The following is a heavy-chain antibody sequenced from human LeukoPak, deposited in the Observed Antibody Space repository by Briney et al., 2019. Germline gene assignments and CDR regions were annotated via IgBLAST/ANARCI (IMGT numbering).Heavy chain of an antibody. CDR1: GGSISSGGYY. D-gene: IGHD5-12*01. J-gene: IGHJ4*02. V-gene: IGHV4-31*03. CDR2: IYYSRST. Sequence: SETLSLTCTVSGGSISSGGYYWSWIRQHPGKGLEWIGYIYYSRSTYYNPSLKSRVTISVDTSKNQFSLKLSSVTAADTAVYYCARSDSGCDDQETRTQYYFDYWGQGTLVTVSS. CDR3: ARSDSGCDDQETRTQYYFDY.